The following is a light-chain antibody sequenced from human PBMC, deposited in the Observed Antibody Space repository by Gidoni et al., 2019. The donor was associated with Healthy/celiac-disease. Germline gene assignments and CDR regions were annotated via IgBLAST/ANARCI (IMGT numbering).Light chain of an antibody. Sequence: IVLTQSPGTLSLSPGERATLSCRASQSVSSSYLAWYQQTPGQATRLLIYGSSSRATGIPDRFSGSGSGTDFTLTISRLEPEDFAVYYCQQYGSSLRTFGQGTKVEIK. J-gene: IGKJ1*01. V-gene: IGKV3-20*01. CDR1: QSVSSSY. CDR2: GSS. CDR3: QQYGSSLRT.